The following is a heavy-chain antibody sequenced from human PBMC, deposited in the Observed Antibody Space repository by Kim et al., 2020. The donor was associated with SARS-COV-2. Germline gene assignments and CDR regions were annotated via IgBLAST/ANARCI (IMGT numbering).Heavy chain of an antibody. D-gene: IGHD6-19*01. CDR1: GFTFSSYG. CDR2: ISYDGSNK. J-gene: IGHJ4*02. Sequence: GGSLRLSCAASGFTFSSYGMHWVRQAPGKGLEWVAVISYDGSNKYYADSVKGRFTISRDNSKNTLYLQMNSLRAEDTAVYYCAKDQGSSGCHDYWGQGTLVTVSS. V-gene: IGHV3-30*18. CDR3: AKDQGSSGCHDY.